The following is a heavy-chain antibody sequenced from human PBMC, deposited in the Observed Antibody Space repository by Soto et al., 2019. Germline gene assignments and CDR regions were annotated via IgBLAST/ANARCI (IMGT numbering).Heavy chain of an antibody. CDR2: IIPVFGIA. CDR3: AREDRDRETGLVPAAIDGMDV. J-gene: IGHJ6*02. Sequence: QVQLVQSGAEVKKPGSSVKVSCKASGGTFSRYGFTWVRQAPGHGLEWMGRIIPVFGIASYAQKFQGRVTITADKSTSTAYMELSSLRSEDTAVYYCAREDRDRETGLVPAAIDGMDVWGQGTTVTVSS. CDR1: GGTFSRYG. V-gene: IGHV1-69*04. D-gene: IGHD2-2*01.